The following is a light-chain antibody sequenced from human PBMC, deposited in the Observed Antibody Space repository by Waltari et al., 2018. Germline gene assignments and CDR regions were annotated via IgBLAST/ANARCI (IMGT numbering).Light chain of an antibody. CDR1: HGINNY. CDR2: DAS. J-gene: IGKJ4*01. Sequence: DIQLPPSPPSLSASVGDRITLTCRASHGINNYLAWLQQKPGKAPKSLTYDASSLQSGVSSNFSGSGSGTDFTLTISSLQPEDIATYYCQQYNNYPPTFGGGTKVEIK. V-gene: IGKV1-16*02. CDR3: QQYNNYPPT.